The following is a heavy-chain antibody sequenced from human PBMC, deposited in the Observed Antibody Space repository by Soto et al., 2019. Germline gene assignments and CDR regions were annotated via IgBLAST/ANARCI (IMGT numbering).Heavy chain of an antibody. Sequence: EVQLLESGGGLVQPGGSLRLSCAASGFTVTSYAMSWVRQAPGKGLEWVSLLSGTADSTHYANSVKGRFTISRDDSKATLYLQMSGLRVEDTAVYYCGKDNGNYGSGTFSHWGQGTLVTVSS. D-gene: IGHD3-10*01. V-gene: IGHV3-23*01. CDR3: GKDNGNYGSGTFSH. CDR2: LSGTADST. CDR1: GFTVTSYA. J-gene: IGHJ4*02.